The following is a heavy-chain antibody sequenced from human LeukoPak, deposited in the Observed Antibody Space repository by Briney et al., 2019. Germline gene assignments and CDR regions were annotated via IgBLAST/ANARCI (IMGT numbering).Heavy chain of an antibody. CDR1: GYSISTSNW. CDR2: INHSGST. V-gene: IGHV4-4*02. D-gene: IGHD6-13*01. CDR3: ARGAIAAAGSFDY. Sequence: NPSETLSLTCTVSGYSISTSNWWGWIRQPPGKGLEWIGEINHSGSTNCNPSLKSRVTISVDTSKNQFSLKLSSVTAADTAVYYCARGAIAAAGSFDYWGQGTLVTVSS. J-gene: IGHJ4*02.